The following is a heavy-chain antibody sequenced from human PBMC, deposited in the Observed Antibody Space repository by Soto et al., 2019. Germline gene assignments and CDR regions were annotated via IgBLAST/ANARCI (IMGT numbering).Heavy chain of an antibody. CDR1: CGSIISGGYY. CDR2: IYYSGST. Sequence: SETLSLTCTFSCGSIISGGYYWSWIRQHPGKGLEWIGYIYYSGSTYYNPSLKSRVTISVDTSKNQFSLKLSSVTAADTAVYYCATPSGLHYYYGMDVWGQGTTVTVSS. J-gene: IGHJ6*02. V-gene: IGHV4-31*03. D-gene: IGHD5-12*01. CDR3: ATPSGLHYYYGMDV.